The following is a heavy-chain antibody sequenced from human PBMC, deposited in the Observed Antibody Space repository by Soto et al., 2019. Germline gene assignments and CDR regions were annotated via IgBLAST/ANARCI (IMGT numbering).Heavy chain of an antibody. CDR1: GYTFTSYA. V-gene: IGHV1-3*01. CDR2: ITGGSGGT. CDR3: AREFYSGTH. Sequence: QVQLVQSGAEVTKPGASVKISCKTSGYTFTSYAIHWVRQAPGQSPEWIGWITGGSGGTKYSQRFQGRVTLTRDTAASTAYLGLSSLRSEDTAIYYCAREFYSGTHWGQGTLGTVSS. D-gene: IGHD1-26*01. J-gene: IGHJ4*02.